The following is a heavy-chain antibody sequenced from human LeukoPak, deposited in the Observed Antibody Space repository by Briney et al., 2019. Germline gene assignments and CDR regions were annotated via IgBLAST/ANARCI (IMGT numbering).Heavy chain of an antibody. J-gene: IGHJ3*02. CDR2: IYPGDSDT. Sequence: GESLKISCKGSGYSFTSYWIGWVRQMPGKGLEWMGIIYPGDSDTRYSPSFQGQVTISADKSISTAYLQWSSLKASDTAMYYCARIRAAARTNDAFDIWGQGTMVTVSS. D-gene: IGHD6-13*01. CDR3: ARIRAAARTNDAFDI. CDR1: GYSFTSYW. V-gene: IGHV5-51*01.